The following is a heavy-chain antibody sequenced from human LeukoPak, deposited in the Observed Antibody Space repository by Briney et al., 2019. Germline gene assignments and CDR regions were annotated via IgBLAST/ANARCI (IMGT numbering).Heavy chain of an antibody. Sequence: SETLSLTCAVYGGSFSGYYWSWIRQPPGKGLEWIGEINHSGSTNYNPSLKSRVTISVDTSKNQFSLKLSSVTAADTAVYYCAREGRSRAARLIDYWGQGTLVTVSS. CDR3: AREGRSRAARLIDY. V-gene: IGHV4-34*01. J-gene: IGHJ4*02. CDR1: GGSFSGYY. CDR2: INHSGST. D-gene: IGHD6-6*01.